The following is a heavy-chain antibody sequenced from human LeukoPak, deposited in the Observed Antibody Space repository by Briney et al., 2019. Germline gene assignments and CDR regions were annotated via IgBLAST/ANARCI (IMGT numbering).Heavy chain of an antibody. D-gene: IGHD2-21*02. CDR3: ARDLLGDGWFDP. CDR2: IKQDGSVK. J-gene: IGHJ5*02. CDR1: GFTLSRYW. V-gene: IGHV3-7*01. Sequence: GGFLRLSCAASGFTLSRYWMSWVRQAPGKGLEWVANIKQDGSVKYYVDSVKGRFTISRDNAKNSLYLQMNSLRAEDTAVYYCARDLLGDGWFDPWGQGTLVTVSS.